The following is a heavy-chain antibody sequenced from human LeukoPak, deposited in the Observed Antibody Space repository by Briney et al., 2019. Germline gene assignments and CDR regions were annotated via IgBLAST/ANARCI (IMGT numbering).Heavy chain of an antibody. J-gene: IGHJ5*02. CDR3: ARAPWGGYDRDWFDP. CDR1: VYTFTSYT. D-gene: IGHD5-12*01. CDR2: INAGNGNT. V-gene: IGHV1-3*01. Sequence: ASVKVSCKASVYTFTSYTMHWVRQAPVQRREWMGWINAGNGNTKYSQKFQSRDTTTRETSASTAYMELSSLRSADTAVYYCARAPWGGYDRDWFDPWGQGTLVTVSS.